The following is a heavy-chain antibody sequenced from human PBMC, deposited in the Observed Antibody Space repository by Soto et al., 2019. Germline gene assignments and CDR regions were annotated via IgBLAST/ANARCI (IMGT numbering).Heavy chain of an antibody. J-gene: IGHJ4*01. CDR1: GDSISSYY. D-gene: IGHD2-15*01. CDR2: VYSNGTT. CDR3: ARTPLI. Sequence: SETLSLTCTVSGDSISSYYWSWIRRPPGKGLEWIGFVYSNGTTSYSRSLRSRVTMSVDTSTNQFSLNLKSVTAADSAVYYCARTPLIWGHGILVTFSS. V-gene: IGHV4-59*01.